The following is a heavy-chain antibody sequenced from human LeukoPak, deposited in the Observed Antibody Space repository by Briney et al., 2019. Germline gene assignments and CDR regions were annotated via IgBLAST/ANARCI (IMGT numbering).Heavy chain of an antibody. V-gene: IGHV3-66*01. D-gene: IGHD5-24*01. J-gene: IGHJ6*02. CDR2: LYSSGST. CDR1: GFTVSGNY. Sequence: GGSLRLSCAASGFTVSGNYMSWVRQAPGKGLEWVSLLYSSGSTYYADSVKGRFSISRDNPKNTLYLQMNSLRAEDTAVYYCASRDKGYYYGMDVWGQGTTVTVSS. CDR3: ASRDKGYYYGMDV.